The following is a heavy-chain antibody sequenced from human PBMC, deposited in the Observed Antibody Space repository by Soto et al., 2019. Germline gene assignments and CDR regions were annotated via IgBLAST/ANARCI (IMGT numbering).Heavy chain of an antibody. J-gene: IGHJ6*02. CDR1: GFTFSSYG. Sequence: QVQLVESGGGVVQPGRSLRLSCAASGFTFSSYGMHWVRQAPGKGLEWVAVIWYDGSNKYYADSVKGRFTISRDNSKNTLCLQMNSLRAEDTAVYYCARGYCSGGSCYSLSSGYYGMDVWGQGTTVTVSS. CDR3: ARGYCSGGSCYSLSSGYYGMDV. CDR2: IWYDGSNK. V-gene: IGHV3-33*01. D-gene: IGHD2-15*01.